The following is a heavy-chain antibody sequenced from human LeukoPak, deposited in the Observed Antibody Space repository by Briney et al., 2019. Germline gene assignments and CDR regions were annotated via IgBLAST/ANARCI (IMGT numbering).Heavy chain of an antibody. D-gene: IGHD6-19*01. CDR2: ISGVGGST. V-gene: IGHV3-43*02. CDR3: AKDIGAVAGTLDY. Sequence: GGSLRLSCAAPGFPFDDYAMHWVRRAPGKGLGWVSLISGVGGSTYYADSVKGRFTISRDNSKNSLYLQMNSLRTEDTALYYCAKDIGAVAGTLDYWGQGTLVTVSS. CDR1: GFPFDDYA. J-gene: IGHJ4*02.